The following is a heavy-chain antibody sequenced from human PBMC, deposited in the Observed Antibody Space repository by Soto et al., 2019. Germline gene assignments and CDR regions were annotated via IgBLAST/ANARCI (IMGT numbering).Heavy chain of an antibody. V-gene: IGHV3-33*01. D-gene: IGHD3-22*01. CDR3: ARDYLYYYDSSAPGVY. CDR2: IWYDGSNK. CDR1: GFTFSSYG. J-gene: IGHJ1*01. Sequence: GRSLRLSCAASGFTFSSYGIHWVRHATCKGLECVAVIWYDGSNKYYADSVKGRFTISRDNSKNTLYLQMNSLRAEDTAVYYCARDYLYYYDSSAPGVYWGQGNLVPVSP.